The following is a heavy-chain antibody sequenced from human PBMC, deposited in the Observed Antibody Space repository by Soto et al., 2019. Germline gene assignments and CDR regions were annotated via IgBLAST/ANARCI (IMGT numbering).Heavy chain of an antibody. CDR2: ISGSGGNT. CDR1: GFTFSTYA. CDR3: AKGGGDFDY. D-gene: IGHD3-16*01. Sequence: EVQLLGSVGGLVQPGGSLRLSCATSGFTFSTYAMTWVRQAPGKGLEWVSTISGSGGNTYYADFVRGRFTISRDNSKNALYLEMNSLRAEDTALYYCAKGGGDFDYWGQGTLVTVSS. J-gene: IGHJ4*01. V-gene: IGHV3-23*01.